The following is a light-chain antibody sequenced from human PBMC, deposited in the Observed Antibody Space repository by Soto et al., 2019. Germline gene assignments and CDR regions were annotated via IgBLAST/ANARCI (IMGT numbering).Light chain of an antibody. CDR2: AAS. CDR1: QGISSY. Sequence: IQLTQSPSFLSASVGDRVTITCRASQGISSYLAWYQQKPGKAPKLLIYAASTLQSGVPLRFSGSGSGTSFTLTISSLQPEDFATYYCQQLLSYPITFGQGTRLEI. CDR3: QQLLSYPIT. V-gene: IGKV1-9*01. J-gene: IGKJ5*01.